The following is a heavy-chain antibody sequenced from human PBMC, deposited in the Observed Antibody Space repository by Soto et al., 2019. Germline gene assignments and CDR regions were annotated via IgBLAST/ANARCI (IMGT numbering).Heavy chain of an antibody. D-gene: IGHD5-12*01. Sequence: QITLKESGPTLVKPTQTLTLTCTFSGFSLSTSGVGVGWIRQPPGKALEWLALIYWDDDKRYSPSLKSRLTITQETSKNQVVLTMTTMDPVDTATYYCAHVYGGYDNFDYWGQGTLVTVSS. CDR2: IYWDDDK. CDR1: GFSLSTSGVG. CDR3: AHVYGGYDNFDY. J-gene: IGHJ4*02. V-gene: IGHV2-5*02.